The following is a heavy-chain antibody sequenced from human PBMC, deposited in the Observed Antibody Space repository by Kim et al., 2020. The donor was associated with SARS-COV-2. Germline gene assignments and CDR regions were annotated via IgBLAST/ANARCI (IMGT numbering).Heavy chain of an antibody. D-gene: IGHD3-16*01. J-gene: IGHJ4*02. Sequence: DSVKGRFTISRDNAKNSLYLQMNSLRAEDTALYYCAKDSGTTSTTFYDYWGQETLVTVSS. CDR3: AKDSGTTSTTFYDY. V-gene: IGHV3-9*01.